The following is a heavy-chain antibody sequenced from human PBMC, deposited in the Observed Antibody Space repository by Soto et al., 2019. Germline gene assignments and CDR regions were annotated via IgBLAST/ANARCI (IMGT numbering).Heavy chain of an antibody. V-gene: IGHV4-61*01. CDR1: VGSVSSASHY. CDR2: IYYTGST. CDR3: ARDKYDLRSGCYSYAMEV. J-gene: IGHJ6*02. Sequence: QVQLQESGPGLVKPSETLSLTCTVSVGSVSSASHYWSWIRQTPGKGLEWIGYIYYTGSTNYNPSLNGRVTMPVDTSRDQVSLRLRSVTRADTAVYYCARDKYDLRSGCYSYAMEVCGQGTKVPVSS. D-gene: IGHD3-3*01.